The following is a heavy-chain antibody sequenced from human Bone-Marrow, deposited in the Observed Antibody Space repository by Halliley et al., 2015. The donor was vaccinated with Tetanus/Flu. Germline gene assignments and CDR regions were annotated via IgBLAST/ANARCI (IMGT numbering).Heavy chain of an antibody. Sequence: LRLSCTVSGASVISTAFYWGWVRQPPGKGLEWIGRIDSAGNTHYDPSFEGRVIIAVDTSKNQSSLSLRSVIAADTAVYYCARHRRGQFGWLLSYYFDSWGQGNLVTVSS. CDR3: ARHRRGQFGWLLSYYFDS. CDR2: IDSAGNT. J-gene: IGHJ4*02. D-gene: IGHD3-9*01. V-gene: IGHV4-39*01. CDR1: GASVISTAFY.